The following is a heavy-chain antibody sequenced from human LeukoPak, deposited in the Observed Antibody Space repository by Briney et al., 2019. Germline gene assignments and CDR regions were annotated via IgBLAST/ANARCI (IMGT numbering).Heavy chain of an antibody. Sequence: GGSLRLSCAASGFTFSNAWMSWVRQAPGKGLEWVGRIKSKPDGGTTDYAAPVKGRFTISRDDSQDTLYLQMKSLKTEDTAVYYCITDPDYDTEYWGQGTLVTVSS. CDR2: IKSKPDGGTT. D-gene: IGHD4-17*01. CDR1: GFTFSNAW. J-gene: IGHJ4*02. CDR3: ITDPDYDTEY. V-gene: IGHV3-15*01.